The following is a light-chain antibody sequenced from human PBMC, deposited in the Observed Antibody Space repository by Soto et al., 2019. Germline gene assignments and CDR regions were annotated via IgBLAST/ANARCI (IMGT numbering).Light chain of an antibody. V-gene: IGKV1-33*01. CDR3: QQDDNDLT. Sequence: DIQMTQSPSSLSASVGDRVTIICQASQDISKYLNWYQQKAGKAPELLIYGASKLETGVPSRFSGSGSGTDFTFTISSLQPEDIAKYYCQQDDNDLTFGGGTKVEIK. CDR1: QDISKY. CDR2: GAS. J-gene: IGKJ4*01.